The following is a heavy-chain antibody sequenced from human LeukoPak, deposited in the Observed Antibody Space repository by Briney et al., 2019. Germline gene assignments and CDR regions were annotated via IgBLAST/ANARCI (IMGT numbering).Heavy chain of an antibody. Sequence: GASVKVSCKASGYTFTGYYIQWVRQAPGQGLEWMGWINPHSGGTNYAQKFQGRVTMTRDMSISTAYMELSRLRSDDTAVYYCARSPDILTGENFDYWGQGTLVTVSS. D-gene: IGHD3-9*01. CDR2: INPHSGGT. V-gene: IGHV1-2*02. CDR1: GYTFTGYY. J-gene: IGHJ4*02. CDR3: ARSPDILTGENFDY.